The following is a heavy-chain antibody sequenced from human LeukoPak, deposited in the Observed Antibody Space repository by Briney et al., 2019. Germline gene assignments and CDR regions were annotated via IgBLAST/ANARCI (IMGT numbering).Heavy chain of an antibody. CDR2: IYYSGST. D-gene: IGHD3-3*01. Sequence: SETLSLTCTVSGGSISSSSYYWGWIRQPPGKGLEWIGSIYYSGSTYYNPSLKSRVTISVDTSKNQFSLKLSSVTAADTAVYYCAISVDITIFGVLYHAFDIWGQGTMVTISS. J-gene: IGHJ3*02. CDR1: GGSISSSSYY. V-gene: IGHV4-39*07. CDR3: AISVDITIFGVLYHAFDI.